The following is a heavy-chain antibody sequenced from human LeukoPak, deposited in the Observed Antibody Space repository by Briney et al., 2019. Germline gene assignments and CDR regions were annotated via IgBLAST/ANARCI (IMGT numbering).Heavy chain of an antibody. D-gene: IGHD1-26*01. CDR3: ARDRNLYSGSFAS. Sequence: ASVKVSCKASGYTFSGDYMHWVRQAPGQGLEWMGRINPNSGGTNYAQKFQGRVTMTRDTSISTAYMELSRLTSDDTAVYYCARDRNLYSGSFASWGKGTLVTVSS. CDR1: GYTFSGDY. J-gene: IGHJ4*02. V-gene: IGHV1-2*06. CDR2: INPNSGGT.